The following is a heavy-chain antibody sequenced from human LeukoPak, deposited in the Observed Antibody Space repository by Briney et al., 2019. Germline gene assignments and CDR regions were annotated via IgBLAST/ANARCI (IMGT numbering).Heavy chain of an antibody. CDR1: GFTFSDYY. CDR3: VRRYMDV. D-gene: IGHD3-9*01. Sequence: PGGSLRLSCAASGFTFSDYYMSWIRQAPGKGLEWVANIKQDGSEKYYVDSVKGRFTISRDNAKNSLYLQMSGLRAEDTAMYYCVRRYMDVWGQGTTVTVSS. V-gene: IGHV3-7*01. CDR2: IKQDGSEK. J-gene: IGHJ6*02.